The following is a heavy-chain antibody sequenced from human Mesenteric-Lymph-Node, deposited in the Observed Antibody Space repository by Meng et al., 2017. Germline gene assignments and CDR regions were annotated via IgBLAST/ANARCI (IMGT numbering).Heavy chain of an antibody. CDR3: LRGSGGSV. D-gene: IGHD3-10*01. V-gene: IGHV4-4*02. CDR2: IPHRGSS. Sequence: QVQLQASVPPLGKPSETLSLTCAVSGDSITNHKWWAWVRQPPGKGLEWIGEIPHRGSSAYNPSLKSRVSMSIDKSKNQFSLKLTSVTAADTAVYHCLRGSGGSVWGQGTLVTVSS. CDR1: GDSITNHKW. J-gene: IGHJ1*01.